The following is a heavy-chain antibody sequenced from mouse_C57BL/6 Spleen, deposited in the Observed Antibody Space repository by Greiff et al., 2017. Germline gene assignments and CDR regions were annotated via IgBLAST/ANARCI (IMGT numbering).Heavy chain of an antibody. Sequence: QVQLQESGPELVKPGASVKISCKASGYAFSSSWMNWVKQRPGKGLEWIGRIYPGDGDTNYNGKFKGKATLTADKSSSTAYMQLSSLTSEDSAVYFCSIYYDYDGGLAYWGQGTLVTVSA. CDR1: GYAFSSSW. J-gene: IGHJ3*01. D-gene: IGHD2-4*01. CDR3: SIYYDYDGGLAY. CDR2: IYPGDGDT. V-gene: IGHV1-82*01.